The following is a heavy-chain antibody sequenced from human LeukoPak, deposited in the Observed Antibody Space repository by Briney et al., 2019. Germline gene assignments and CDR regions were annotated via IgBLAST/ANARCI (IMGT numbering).Heavy chain of an antibody. Sequence: GGSLRLSCAASGFTFSSYDMHWVRQATGKGLEWVSAIGTAGDTYYADSVKGRFTISRDKSKNTLYLQMNSLRADDTAVYYCASPYRSSRGAFDIWGQGTMVTVSS. CDR1: GFTFSSYD. V-gene: IGHV3-13*01. CDR2: IGTAGDT. J-gene: IGHJ3*02. D-gene: IGHD4-11*01. CDR3: ASPYRSSRGAFDI.